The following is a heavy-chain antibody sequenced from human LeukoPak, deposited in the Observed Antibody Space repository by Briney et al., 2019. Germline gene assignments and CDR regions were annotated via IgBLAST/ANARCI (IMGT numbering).Heavy chain of an antibody. CDR3: ARDNLQGAPDYLDH. Sequence: PGGSLRLSWAASGITFSRCAKHWVRHAPGQGLDLVAVISYGGGTTYYADSVKGRFTISIDSSKNTVSLQMNSLRPEDTAVYYCARDNLQGAPDYLDHWGQGTLVTVSS. D-gene: IGHD5-24*01. J-gene: IGHJ4*02. CDR2: ISYGGGTT. CDR1: GITFSRCA. V-gene: IGHV3-30-3*01.